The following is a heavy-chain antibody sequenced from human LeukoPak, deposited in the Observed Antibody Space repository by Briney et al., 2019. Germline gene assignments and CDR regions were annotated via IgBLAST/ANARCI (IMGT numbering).Heavy chain of an antibody. CDR2: ISYDGSNK. Sequence: GRSLRLSCAASGFTFSSYGMHWVRQAPGKGLEWVAVISYDGSNKYYADSVKGRFTISRDNSKNTLYLQMNSLRAEDTAVYYCAKDRGDSPPYYFDYWGQGTLVTVSS. J-gene: IGHJ4*02. V-gene: IGHV3-30*18. D-gene: IGHD4-17*01. CDR3: AKDRGDSPPYYFDY. CDR1: GFTFSSYG.